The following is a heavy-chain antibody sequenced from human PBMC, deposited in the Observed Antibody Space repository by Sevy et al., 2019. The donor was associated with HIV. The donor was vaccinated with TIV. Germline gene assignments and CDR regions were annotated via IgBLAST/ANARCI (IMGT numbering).Heavy chain of an antibody. Sequence: GGSLRLSCAASGFSFRTYGMNWVRQAPGKGLEWVSYITSSSTYIFYADSVKGRFTISRDNAKNSLYLQMNSLRAEDTAVYYCARGPSIFYDILTGSYGGYFDYWGQGTLVTVSS. CDR2: ITSSSTYI. V-gene: IGHV3-21*05. CDR3: ARGPSIFYDILTGSYGGYFDY. CDR1: GFSFRTYG. J-gene: IGHJ4*02. D-gene: IGHD3-9*01.